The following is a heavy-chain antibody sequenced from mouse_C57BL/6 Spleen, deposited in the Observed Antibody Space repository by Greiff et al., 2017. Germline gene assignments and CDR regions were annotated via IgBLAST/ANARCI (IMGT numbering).Heavy chain of an antibody. V-gene: IGHV3-6*01. J-gene: IGHJ1*03. Sequence: EVKLQESGPGLVKPSQSLSLTCSVTGYSITSGYYWNWIRQFPGNKLEWMGYISYDGSNNYNPSLKNRISITRDTSKNQFFLKLNSVTTEDTATYYCARVGDYYGSSYSWYFDVWGTGTTVTVSS. CDR3: ARVGDYYGSSYSWYFDV. CDR2: ISYDGSN. D-gene: IGHD1-1*01. CDR1: GYSITSGYY.